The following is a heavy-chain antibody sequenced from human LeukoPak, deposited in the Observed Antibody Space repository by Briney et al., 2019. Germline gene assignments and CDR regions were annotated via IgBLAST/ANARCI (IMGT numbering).Heavy chain of an antibody. V-gene: IGHV4-34*01. Sequence: SETLPLTCAVYGGYQSGQYWIGPRQPPGKGLEWIGEINHSGSTNYNPSLKSRVTISVDTSKNQFSLKLSSVTAADTAVYYCASLTGTTDYYYYCKDLWGMGTMVTVSS. J-gene: IGHJ6*04. D-gene: IGHD1-20*01. CDR3: ASLTGTTDYYYYCKDL. CDR2: INHSGST. CDR1: GGYQSGQY.